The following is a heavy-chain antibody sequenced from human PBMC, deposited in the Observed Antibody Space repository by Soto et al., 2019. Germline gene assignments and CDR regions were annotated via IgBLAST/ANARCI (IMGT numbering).Heavy chain of an antibody. CDR2: ISHSGNT. D-gene: IGHD2-15*01. J-gene: IGHJ4*02. CDR3: AGLRGYAGSPIDY. Sequence: SETLSLTCTVSGGSIISCYWCWIRQPPGNGMWWIGYISHSGNTNYNPSVKSRVTLSVDTPKNQFSLRLSSVTTADTAVYYCAGLRGYAGSPIDYWGQGTLVTVSS. V-gene: IGHV4-59*01. CDR1: GGSIISCY.